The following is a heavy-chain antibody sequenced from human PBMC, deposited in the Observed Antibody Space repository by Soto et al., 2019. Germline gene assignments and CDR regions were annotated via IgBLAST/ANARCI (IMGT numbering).Heavy chain of an antibody. CDR1: GFTVSNNY. Sequence: EVQLVESGGGLIQPGGSLRLSCAVSGFTVSNNYMSWVRQAPGKGLEGVSVIYSGGYTAYGDSVKGRFTISRDNSKNTTFPQKNTRRTADPAVFYGATQPGGGGYWGQGTLVTVSS. CDR3: ATQPGGGGY. J-gene: IGHJ4*02. D-gene: IGHD3-10*01. V-gene: IGHV3-53*01. CDR2: IYSGGYT.